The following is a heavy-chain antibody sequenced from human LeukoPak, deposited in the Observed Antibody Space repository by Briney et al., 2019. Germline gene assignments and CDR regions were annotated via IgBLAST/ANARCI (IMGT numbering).Heavy chain of an antibody. CDR2: INPNSGGT. CDR3: ARDMIVGWPFDP. D-gene: IGHD3-22*01. CDR1: GYTFTGYY. J-gene: IGHJ5*02. V-gene: IGHV1-2*02. Sequence: HVASVKVSCKASGYTFTGYYMHWVQQAPGQGLEWMGWINPNSGGTNYAQKFQGSVTMTRDTSISTAYMELSRLRSDDTAVYYCARDMIVGWPFDPWGQGTLVTVSS.